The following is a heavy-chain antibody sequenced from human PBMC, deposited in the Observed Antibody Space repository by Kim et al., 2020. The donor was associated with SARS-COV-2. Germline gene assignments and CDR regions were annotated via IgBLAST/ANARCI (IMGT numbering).Heavy chain of an antibody. D-gene: IGHD2-2*01. CDR1: GFTFSSYG. CDR2: IWYDGSNK. V-gene: IGHV3-33*01. Sequence: GGSLRLSCAASGFTFSSYGMHWVRQAPGKGLEWVAVIWYDGSNKYYADSVKGRFTISRDNSKNTLYLQMNSLRAEDTAVYYCAREGCSSTSCYEDYYYYGMDVWGQGTTVTVSS. CDR3: AREGCSSTSCYEDYYYYGMDV. J-gene: IGHJ6*02.